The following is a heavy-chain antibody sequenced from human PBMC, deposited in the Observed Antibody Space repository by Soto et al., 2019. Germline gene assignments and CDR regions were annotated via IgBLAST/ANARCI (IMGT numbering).Heavy chain of an antibody. V-gene: IGHV1-18*04. D-gene: IGHD6-19*01. CDR2: VNGYNGNT. J-gene: IGHJ4*02. CDR3: ARDEGSHGFDS. CDR1: GYTFTNYG. Sequence: ASVKVSCKASGYTFTNYGISWVRQAPGQGLEWMGWVNGYNGNTNYAQKLRGRVTMTTDTSTSTAYMELRTLRSDDTAVYYCARDEGSHGFDSWGQGTLVTVSS.